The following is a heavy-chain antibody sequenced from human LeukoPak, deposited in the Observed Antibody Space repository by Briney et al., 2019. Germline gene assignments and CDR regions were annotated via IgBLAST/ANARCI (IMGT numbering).Heavy chain of an antibody. Sequence: DSVKVSCKASGSTFTSYGISWVRQAPGQGLEWMAWISAYNGNTDYAQNLRGRVTMTTDPSTSTAYMELRSLRSDDTAVYYCARDSVDGSGTYYNDSPDYWGQGTLVTVSS. CDR1: GSTFTSYG. CDR2: ISAYNGNT. D-gene: IGHD3-10*01. J-gene: IGHJ4*02. CDR3: ARDSVDGSGTYYNDSPDY. V-gene: IGHV1-18*01.